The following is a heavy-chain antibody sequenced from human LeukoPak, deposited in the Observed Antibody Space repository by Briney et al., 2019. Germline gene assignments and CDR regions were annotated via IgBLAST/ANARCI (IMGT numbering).Heavy chain of an antibody. Sequence: ASVKVSCKASGYTFTSYYMHWVRQAPGQGLESMGIINPSGGSTSYAQKFQGRVTMTRDMSTSTVYMELSSLRSEDTAVYYCARGVVAAAYFDYWGQGTLVTVSS. D-gene: IGHD6-13*01. CDR2: INPSGGST. CDR1: GYTFTSYY. V-gene: IGHV1-46*01. CDR3: ARGVVAAAYFDY. J-gene: IGHJ4*02.